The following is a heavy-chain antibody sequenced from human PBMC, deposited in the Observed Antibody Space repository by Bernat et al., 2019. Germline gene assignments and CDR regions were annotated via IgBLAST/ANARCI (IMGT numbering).Heavy chain of an antibody. CDR3: AREEGVIGKWNYPFFAY. J-gene: IGHJ4*02. D-gene: IGHD1-7*01. CDR2: INTGNGHT. CDR1: KYTFTRYT. V-gene: IGHV1-3*04. Sequence: QVQLVQSGAEVKKPGASVQVSCKASKYTFTRYTIHWVRQVPGQRLEWMGWINTGNGHTQYSQKFQGRVTITRDTSASTAYMELNSLTSEDTAVYYCAREEGVIGKWNYPFFAYWGQGALVIVSS.